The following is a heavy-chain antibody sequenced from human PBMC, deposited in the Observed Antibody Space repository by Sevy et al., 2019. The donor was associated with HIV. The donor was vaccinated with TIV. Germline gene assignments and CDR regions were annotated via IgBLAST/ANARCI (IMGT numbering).Heavy chain of an antibody. D-gene: IGHD3-10*01. CDR1: GGTFSSYA. V-gene: IGHV1-69*13. CDR3: ARRGSGSYYVFDY. CDR2: IIPIFGRA. Sequence: ASVKVSCKASGGTFSSYAISWVRQAPGQGLEWMGGIIPIFGRAKYAQKFQGRVTITADESTSTAYMELSSLRSEDTAVYYCARRGSGSYYVFDYWGQGTLVTVSS. J-gene: IGHJ4*02.